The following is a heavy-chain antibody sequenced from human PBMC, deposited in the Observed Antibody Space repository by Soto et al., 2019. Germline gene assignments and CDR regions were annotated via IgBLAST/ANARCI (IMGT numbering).Heavy chain of an antibody. Sequence: EVQLVESGGGLVQPGGSLRLSCAASGFTFSSYSMNWVRQAPGKGLEWVSYISSSSSTIYYADSVKGRFTISRDNAKNSLYLQMNSLRAEDTAVYYCSRDESLALNCFDPWGQGTLVTVSS. CDR2: ISSSSSTI. J-gene: IGHJ5*02. D-gene: IGHD6-19*01. V-gene: IGHV3-48*01. CDR1: GFTFSSYS. CDR3: SRDESLALNCFDP.